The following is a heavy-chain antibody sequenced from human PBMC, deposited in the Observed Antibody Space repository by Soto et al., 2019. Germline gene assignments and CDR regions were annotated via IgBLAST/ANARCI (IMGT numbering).Heavy chain of an antibody. V-gene: IGHV3-48*02. CDR1: GFTFSSYS. CDR2: ISSSSSTI. CDR3: ASLLVEYYGSGSSFDY. J-gene: IGHJ4*02. Sequence: GGSLRLSCAASGFTFSSYSMNWVRQAPGKGLEWVSYISSSSSTIYYADPVKGRFTISRDNAKNSLYLQMNSLRDEDTAVYYCASLLVEYYGSGSSFDYWGQGTLVTVSS. D-gene: IGHD3-10*01.